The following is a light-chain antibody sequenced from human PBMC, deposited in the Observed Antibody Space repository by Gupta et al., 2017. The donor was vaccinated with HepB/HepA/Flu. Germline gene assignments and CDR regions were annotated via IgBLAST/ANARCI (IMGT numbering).Light chain of an antibody. V-gene: IGLV1-44*01. J-gene: IGLJ2*01. Sequence: QSVLTQPPSVSGTPGQRVTISCSGSISNIGSNTVNWYQQLPGTAPKLLIYNSKQRPSGVPDRFSGSKSGTSASLAISGLQSEDEADYYCATWEDNLKHVVFGGGTKLAVL. CDR3: ATWEDNLKHVV. CDR2: NSK. CDR1: ISNIGSNT.